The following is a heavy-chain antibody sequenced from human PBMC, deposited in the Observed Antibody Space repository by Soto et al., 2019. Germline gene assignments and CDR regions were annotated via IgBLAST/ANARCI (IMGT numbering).Heavy chain of an antibody. Sequence: GESLKISCKGSGYSFTSYWIGWLRQMPGKGLEWMGIIYPGDSDTRYSPSFQGQVTISADKSISTAYLQWSSLKASDTAMYYCARLSTWNGGPYGMDVWGQGTTVTVSS. J-gene: IGHJ6*02. V-gene: IGHV5-51*01. CDR2: IYPGDSDT. CDR3: ARLSTWNGGPYGMDV. CDR1: GYSFTSYW. D-gene: IGHD1-1*01.